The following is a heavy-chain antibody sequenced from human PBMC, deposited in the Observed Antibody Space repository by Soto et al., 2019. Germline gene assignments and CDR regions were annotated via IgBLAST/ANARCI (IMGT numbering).Heavy chain of an antibody. CDR1: GYTFTSYY. D-gene: IGHD3-3*01. CDR2: INPSGGST. Sequence: ASVKVSCKASGYTFTSYYMHWVRQAPGQGLEWMGIINPSGGSTSYAQKFQGRVTMTRETSTSTVYMELSSLRSEDTAVYYCARDPEAIFGVVMRYYGMDVWGQGTTVTVSS. CDR3: ARDPEAIFGVVMRYYGMDV. J-gene: IGHJ6*02. V-gene: IGHV1-46*01.